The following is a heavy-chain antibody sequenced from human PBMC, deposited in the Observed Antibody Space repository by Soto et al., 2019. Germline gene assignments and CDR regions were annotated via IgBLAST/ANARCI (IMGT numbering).Heavy chain of an antibody. CDR2: IYYSGST. CDR1: GGSIGSGDYY. Sequence: SETLSLTCTVSGGSIGSGDYYWGGMRQHPGKGLEWIGYIYYSGSTYYNPSLKSRVTISVDTSKNQFSLKLSSVTAADTAVYYCARAAYYYESSGYYPGDYWGQGTLVTVSS. J-gene: IGHJ4*02. D-gene: IGHD3-22*01. V-gene: IGHV4-31*03. CDR3: ARAAYYYESSGYYPGDY.